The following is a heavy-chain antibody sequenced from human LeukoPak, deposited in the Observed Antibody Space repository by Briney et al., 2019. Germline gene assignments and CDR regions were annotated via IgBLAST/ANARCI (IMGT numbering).Heavy chain of an antibody. V-gene: IGHV1-69*04. CDR1: GYTFTSYY. CDR3: ARDPGESNHN. CDR2: IIPILGIA. J-gene: IGHJ4*02. Sequence: ASVKVSCKASGYTFTSYYMHWVRQAPGQGLEWMGRIIPILGIANYAQKFQGRVTITADKSTSTAYMELSSLRSEDTAVYYCARDPGESNHNWGQGTLVTVSS. D-gene: IGHD3-10*01.